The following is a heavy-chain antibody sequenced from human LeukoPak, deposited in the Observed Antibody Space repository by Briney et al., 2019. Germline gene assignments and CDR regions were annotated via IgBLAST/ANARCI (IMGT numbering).Heavy chain of an antibody. J-gene: IGHJ4*02. V-gene: IGHV1-18*01. CDR1: GYTFTSYG. D-gene: IGHD5-12*01. CDR2: ISAYNGNT. Sequence: ASVKVSCKASGYTFTSYGISWVRQAPGHGLEWMGWISAYNGNTNYAQKLQGRVTMTTDTSTSTAYMELRSLRSDDTAVYYCARDGARNIVATILPLDYWGQGTLVTVSS. CDR3: ARDGARNIVATILPLDY.